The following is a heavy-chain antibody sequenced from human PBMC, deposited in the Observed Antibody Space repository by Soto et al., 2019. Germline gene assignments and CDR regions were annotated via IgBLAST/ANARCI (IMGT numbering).Heavy chain of an antibody. CDR3: ARDQTPRKRNQKWHVGYGMDV. CDR2: ISYDGSNK. Sequence: PGGSLRLSCAASGFTFSSYAMHWVRQAPGKGLEWVAVISYDGSNKYYADSVKGRFTISRDNSKNTLYLQMNSLRAEDTAVYYCARDQTPRKRNQKWHVGYGMDVWGQGTTVTVSS. V-gene: IGHV3-30-3*01. D-gene: IGHD2-15*01. CDR1: GFTFSSYA. J-gene: IGHJ6*02.